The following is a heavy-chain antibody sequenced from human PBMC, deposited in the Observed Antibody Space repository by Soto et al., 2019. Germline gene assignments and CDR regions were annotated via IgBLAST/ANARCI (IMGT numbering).Heavy chain of an antibody. V-gene: IGHV4-4*07. CDR2: IYTSGST. J-gene: IGHJ6*02. Sequence: SDTLSLTCTVAGGSISSYYWSWIRQPAGKGLEWIGRIYTSGSTNYNPSLKSRVTMSVDTSKNQFSLKLSSVTAADTAVYYCARDGAMVRGVIIYYYYYGMDVWGQGTTVTGSS. D-gene: IGHD3-10*01. CDR1: GGSISSYY. CDR3: ARDGAMVRGVIIYYYYYGMDV.